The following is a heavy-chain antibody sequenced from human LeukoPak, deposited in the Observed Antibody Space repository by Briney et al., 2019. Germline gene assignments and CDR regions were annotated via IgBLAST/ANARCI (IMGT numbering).Heavy chain of an antibody. CDR1: GFTVSNNY. CDR2: IFSGGGT. D-gene: IGHD3-10*01. CDR3: ATWRVPGYFDY. Sequence: GGSLRLSCAASGFTVSNNYMSWVRQAPGKGLEWVSVIFSGGGTYYADSVKGRFTISRDNSKNTLYLQMNSLRPEDTAVYFCATWRVPGYFDYWGQVTLLTVSS. V-gene: IGHV3-66*02. J-gene: IGHJ4*02.